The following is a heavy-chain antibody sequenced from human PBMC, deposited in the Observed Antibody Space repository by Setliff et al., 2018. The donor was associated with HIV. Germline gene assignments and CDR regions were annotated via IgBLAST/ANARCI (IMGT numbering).Heavy chain of an antibody. J-gene: IGHJ3*02. CDR2: IFHSGST. CDR3: ARDRVGSRHDAFEI. Sequence: SQTLSLTCAVSGYSIRSGYYWGWIRQSPGKGLEWIGSIFHSGSTYTSPSLRSRVTMSVDTSKNQFSLNLNSVTAADTAVYYCARDRVGSRHDAFEIWGQGTMVTVSS. D-gene: IGHD1-26*01. V-gene: IGHV4-38-2*02. CDR1: GYSIRSGYY.